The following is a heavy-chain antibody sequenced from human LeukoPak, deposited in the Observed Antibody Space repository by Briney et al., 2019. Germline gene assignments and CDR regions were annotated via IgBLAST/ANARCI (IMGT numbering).Heavy chain of an antibody. CDR1: GYSIRSGYY. D-gene: IGHD4-11*01. CDR3: ARCTVTTGAFDY. Sequence: PSETLSLTCTVSGYSIRSGYYWGWIRQPPGKGLEWIGSIYHSGSTYYNPSLKSRVTISVDTSKNQFSLKLSSVTAADTAVYYCARCTVTTGAFDYWGQGTLVTVSS. J-gene: IGHJ4*02. CDR2: IYHSGST. V-gene: IGHV4-38-2*02.